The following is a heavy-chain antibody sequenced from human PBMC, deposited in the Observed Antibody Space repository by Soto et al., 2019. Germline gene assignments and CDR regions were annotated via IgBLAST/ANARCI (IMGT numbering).Heavy chain of an antibody. J-gene: IGHJ4*02. D-gene: IGHD3-10*01. CDR1: GFTFTSYA. V-gene: IGHV3-23*01. Sequence: PGGSLRLSCAASGFTFTSYAMSWVRQAPGKGLEWVSGISHSGDRTYYADSVKGRFTISRDNSKNTLNLQMNSLRAEDTAVYYCPRGVMEFDYWGPAILVTVSS. CDR3: PRGVMEFDY. CDR2: ISHSGDRT.